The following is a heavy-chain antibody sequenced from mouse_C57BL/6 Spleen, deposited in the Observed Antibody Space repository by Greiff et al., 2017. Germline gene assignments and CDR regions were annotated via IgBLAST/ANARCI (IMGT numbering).Heavy chain of an antibody. Sequence: EVKVVESGGGLVQPGGSMKLSCVASGFTFSNYWMNWVRQSPEKGLEWVAQIRLKSDNYATHYAESGKGRFTISRDDSKSSVYLQMNNLRAEDTGMYYCTGDYGRVPWFAYWGQGTLVTVSA. D-gene: IGHD1-1*01. J-gene: IGHJ3*01. CDR1: GFTFSNYW. V-gene: IGHV6-3*01. CDR2: IRLKSDNYAT. CDR3: TGDYGRVPWFAY.